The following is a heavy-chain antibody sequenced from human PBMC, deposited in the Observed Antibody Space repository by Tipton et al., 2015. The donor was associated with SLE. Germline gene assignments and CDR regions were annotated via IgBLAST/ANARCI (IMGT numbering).Heavy chain of an antibody. CDR1: GGSISSYY. D-gene: IGHD1-14*01. V-gene: IGHV4-59*01. CDR2: IYYSGST. Sequence: TLSLTCTVSGGSISSYYWSWIRQPPGKGLEWIGYIYYSGSTNYNPSLKSRVTISVDTSKNQFSLKLSSVTAADTAVYYCARRRTGAFDIWGQGTMVTVSS. CDR3: ARRRTGAFDI. J-gene: IGHJ3*02.